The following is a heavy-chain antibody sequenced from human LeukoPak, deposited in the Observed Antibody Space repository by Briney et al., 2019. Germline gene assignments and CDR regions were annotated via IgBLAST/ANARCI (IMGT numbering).Heavy chain of an antibody. CDR1: GYTFTGYY. CDR2: INPNSGGT. D-gene: IGHD3-16*01. CDR3: ARGKKMITESFDY. J-gene: IGHJ4*02. Sequence: ASVKVSCKASGYTFTGYYMHWVRQAPGQGLEWMGWINPNSGGTNYAQKFRGWVTMTRDTSISTAYMELSRLRSDDTAVYYCARGKKMITESFDYWGQGTLVTVSS. V-gene: IGHV1-2*04.